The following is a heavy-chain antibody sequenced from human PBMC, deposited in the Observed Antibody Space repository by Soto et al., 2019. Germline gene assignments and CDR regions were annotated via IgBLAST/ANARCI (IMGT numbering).Heavy chain of an antibody. Sequence: ASVKVSCKASGYTFTSYGISWVRQAPGQGLEWMGWISAYNGNTNYAQKFQGRVTMTTNTSISTAYMELSSLRSEDTAVYYCARALPTNMDVWGKGTTVSVS. CDR3: ARALPTNMDV. CDR1: GYTFTSYG. J-gene: IGHJ6*03. V-gene: IGHV1-18*01. CDR2: ISAYNGNT.